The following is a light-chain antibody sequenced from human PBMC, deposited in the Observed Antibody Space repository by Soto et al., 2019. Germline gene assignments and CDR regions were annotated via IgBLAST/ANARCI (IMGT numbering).Light chain of an antibody. CDR3: SSYTRSSTYV. Sequence: QSVLTQPASVSGSPGQSITISCTGTSSDVGGYNYVSWYQQHPGKAPKRMIYDVSNRPSGVSNRFSGSKSGNTASLTISGLQAQYEADYYCSSYTRSSTYVFGTGTKVTVL. CDR2: DVS. CDR1: SSDVGGYNY. J-gene: IGLJ1*01. V-gene: IGLV2-14*01.